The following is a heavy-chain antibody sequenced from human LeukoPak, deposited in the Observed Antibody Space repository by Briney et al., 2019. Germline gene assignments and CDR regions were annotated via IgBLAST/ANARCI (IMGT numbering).Heavy chain of an antibody. CDR3: AREGAAAGHAFDI. V-gene: IGHV4-30-2*01. D-gene: IGHD6-13*01. Sequence: SETLSLTCAASGGSISSGGYSWSWIRQPPGKGLEWIGYIYHSGSTYYNPSLKSRVTISVDRSKNQFSLKLSSVTAADTAVYYCAREGAAAGHAFDIWGQGTMVTVSS. CDR1: GGSISSGGYS. J-gene: IGHJ3*02. CDR2: IYHSGST.